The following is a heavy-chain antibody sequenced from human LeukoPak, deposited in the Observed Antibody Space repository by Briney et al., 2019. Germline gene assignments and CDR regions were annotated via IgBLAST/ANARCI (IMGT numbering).Heavy chain of an antibody. V-gene: IGHV4-34*01. CDR2: INHSGST. J-gene: IGHJ4*02. D-gene: IGHD6-6*01. Sequence: SETLSLTCAVYGGSFSGYYWSWIRQPPGKGLEWIGEINHSGSTNYNPSLKSRVTISVDTSKNQFSLKLSSVTAADTAVYYCAKVTAISSLDYFDYWGQGTLVTVSS. CDR1: GGSFSGYY. CDR3: AKVTAISSLDYFDY.